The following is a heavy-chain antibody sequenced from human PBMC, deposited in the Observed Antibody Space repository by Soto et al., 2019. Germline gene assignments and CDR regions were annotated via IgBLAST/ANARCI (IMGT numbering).Heavy chain of an antibody. D-gene: IGHD5-18*01. V-gene: IGHV4-34*01. J-gene: IGHJ4*02. CDR2: INHSGST. Sequence: SETLSLTCAVYGGSFSGYYWSWIRQPPGKGLEWIGEINHSGSTNYNPSLKSRVTISVDTSKNQFSLKLSSVTAADTAVYYCARRTQIGYSYVFYSYGGQGTLVTVS. CDR1: GGSFSGYY. CDR3: ARRTQIGYSYVFYSY.